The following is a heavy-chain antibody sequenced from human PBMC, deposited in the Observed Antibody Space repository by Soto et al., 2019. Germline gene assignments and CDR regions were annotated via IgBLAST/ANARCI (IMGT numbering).Heavy chain of an antibody. J-gene: IGHJ3*02. CDR1: GGSVSSSNW. Sequence: QVQLQESGQGLVKPSGTLSLTCAVSGGSVSSSNWWSWVRQSPGKGLEWMGEIYHSGTAHYNPSPTSPATICLDQAQKPFLLGLTAATAADRAAYSCARVPVGVVSADDAFDIWGPGTRVIVSS. V-gene: IGHV4-4*02. D-gene: IGHD2-8*02. CDR2: IYHSGTA. CDR3: ARVPVGVVSADDAFDI.